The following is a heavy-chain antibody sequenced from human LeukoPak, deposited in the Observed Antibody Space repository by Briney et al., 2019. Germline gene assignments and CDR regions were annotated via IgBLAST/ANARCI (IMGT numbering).Heavy chain of an antibody. CDR1: RLTFSSYA. J-gene: IGHJ4*02. CDR3: TKGTIWLPLDY. D-gene: IGHD5-18*01. CDR2: ISGSGYTT. V-gene: IGHV3-23*01. Sequence: GGSLRLSCAASRLTFSSYAMSWGCQAPGKGLEWVSAISGSGYTTYYADSVKGRFTISRDNSKNTLYLQMNSLRAEDTTVYYCTKGTIWLPLDYWGQGTLVTVSS.